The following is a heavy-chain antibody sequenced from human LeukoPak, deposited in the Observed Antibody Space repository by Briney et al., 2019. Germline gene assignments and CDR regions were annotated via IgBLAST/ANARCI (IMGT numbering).Heavy chain of an antibody. V-gene: IGHV3-30*02. D-gene: IGHD3-22*01. Sequence: GGSLRLSCAASGFTFSTFAMIWVRQAPGKGLEWVAFIRYDGSNKYYVDSVKGRFTISRDNSKNTLYLQMNSLRAEDTAVYYCAKPSLYYYDTSGYYRYWYFDLWGRGTLVTVSS. CDR2: IRYDGSNK. J-gene: IGHJ2*01. CDR3: AKPSLYYYDTSGYYRYWYFDL. CDR1: GFTFSTFA.